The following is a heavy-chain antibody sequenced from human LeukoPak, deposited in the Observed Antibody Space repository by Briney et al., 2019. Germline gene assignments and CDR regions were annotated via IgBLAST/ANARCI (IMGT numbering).Heavy chain of an antibody. CDR2: ISSSGSTI. CDR1: GFTFSSYE. CDR3: ARDKARYGMDV. V-gene: IGHV3-48*03. Sequence: GGSLRLSCAASGFTFSSYEMNWVRQAPGKGLEWVSYISSSGSTIYYADSVKVRFTISRDNAKNSLCLQMNSLRAEDTAVYYCARDKARYGMDVWGQGTTVTVSS. J-gene: IGHJ6*02. D-gene: IGHD1-14*01.